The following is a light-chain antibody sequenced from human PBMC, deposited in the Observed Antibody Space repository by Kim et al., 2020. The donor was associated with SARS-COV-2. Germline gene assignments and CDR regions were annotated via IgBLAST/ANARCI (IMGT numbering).Light chain of an antibody. CDR1: RRVSSH. J-gene: IGKJ4*01. Sequence: EIVMTQSPATLSVSPGERATLSCRASRRVSSHLAWYQQKPGQGPRLLIYGASTRATGVPDRFSGSGSGTDFTLTISSLHSEDFAVYYCQRYVNWPLCFGGGTKGDIK. V-gene: IGKV3-15*01. CDR3: QRYVNWPLC. CDR2: GAS.